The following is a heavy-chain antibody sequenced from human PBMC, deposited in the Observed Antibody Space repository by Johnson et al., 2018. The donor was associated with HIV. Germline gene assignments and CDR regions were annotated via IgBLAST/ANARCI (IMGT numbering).Heavy chain of an antibody. J-gene: IGHJ3*01. Sequence: VQLVESGGGLVQPGGSLRLSCVASGFTFRSYAMSWVRQAPGKGLDWVSGIRGSGSSINYADSVKGRFTISRDNSKNTLYLEMNSLRAEDTAVYYCAKERSYSDAFDFWGQGTMVTVSS. CDR2: IRGSGSSI. V-gene: IGHV3-23*04. CDR1: GFTFRSYA. CDR3: AKERSYSDAFDF. D-gene: IGHD3-10*01.